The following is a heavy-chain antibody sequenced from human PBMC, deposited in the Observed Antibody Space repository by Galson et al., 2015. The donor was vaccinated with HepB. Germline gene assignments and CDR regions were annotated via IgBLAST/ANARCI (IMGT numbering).Heavy chain of an antibody. CDR1: GFTFSSYW. Sequence: SLRLSCAASGFTFSSYWMSWVRQAPGKGLEWVANIKQDGSEKYYVDSVKGRFTISRDNAKNSLYLQMNSLRAEDTAVYYCARVGHKGTIGRYGMDVWGQGTTVTVSS. D-gene: IGHD3-16*01. CDR2: IKQDGSEK. V-gene: IGHV3-7*01. CDR3: ARVGHKGTIGRYGMDV. J-gene: IGHJ6*02.